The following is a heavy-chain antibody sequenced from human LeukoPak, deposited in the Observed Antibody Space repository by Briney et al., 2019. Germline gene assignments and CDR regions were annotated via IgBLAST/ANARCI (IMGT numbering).Heavy chain of an antibody. Sequence: SETLSLTCTVSGGSISGYYWSWIRQPPGKGLEWIGEINHSGSTNYNPSLKSRVTISVDTSKNQFSLKLSSVTAADTAVYYCARKIFGVVMKYYFDYWGQGTLVTVSS. CDR1: GGSISGYY. D-gene: IGHD3-3*01. J-gene: IGHJ4*02. V-gene: IGHV4-34*01. CDR3: ARKIFGVVMKYYFDY. CDR2: INHSGST.